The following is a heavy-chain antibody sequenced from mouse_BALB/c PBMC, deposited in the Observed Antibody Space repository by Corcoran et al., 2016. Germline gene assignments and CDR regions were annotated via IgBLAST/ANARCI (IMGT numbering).Heavy chain of an antibody. Sequence: EVQLQQSGPELVKPGASVKMSCKASGYTFTSYVMHWVKQKPGQGLEWIGYINPYKDGTKYNETFKGKATLTSDKSSSTAYMELSSLTSEDAAVYYWSRVGKRARDYWGQGTSVTVSS. D-gene: IGHD2-1*01. V-gene: IGHV1S136*01. J-gene: IGHJ4*01. CDR1: GYTFTSYV. CDR2: INPYKDGT. CDR3: SRVGKRARDY.